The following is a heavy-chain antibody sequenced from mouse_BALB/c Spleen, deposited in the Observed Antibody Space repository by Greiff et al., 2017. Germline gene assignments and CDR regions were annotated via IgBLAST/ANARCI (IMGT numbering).Heavy chain of an antibody. J-gene: IGHJ3*01. CDR3: ARGSTMPLSWIAY. CDR1: GYTFTSYW. Sequence: QVQLQQSGAELAKPGASVKMSCKASGYTFTSYWMHWVKQRPGQGLEWIGYINPSTGYTEYNQKFKDKATLTADKSSSTAYMQLSSLTSEDSAVYYCARGSTMPLSWIAYWGQGTLVTVSA. D-gene: IGHD1-1*02. CDR2: INPSTGYT. V-gene: IGHV1-7*01.